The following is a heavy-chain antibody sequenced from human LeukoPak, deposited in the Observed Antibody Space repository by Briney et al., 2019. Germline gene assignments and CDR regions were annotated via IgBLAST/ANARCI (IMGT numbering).Heavy chain of an antibody. CDR3: ARHSSTSCYIDY. J-gene: IGHJ4*02. D-gene: IGHD2-2*02. CDR2: IYYSGST. CDR1: GGSISSGGYY. Sequence: PSETLSLTCTVSGGSISSGGYYWSWIRPHPGKGLEWIGYIYYSGSTYYNPSLKSRVTISVDTSKNQFSLKLSSVTAADTAVYYCARHSSTSCYIDYWGQGTLVTVSS. V-gene: IGHV4-31*03.